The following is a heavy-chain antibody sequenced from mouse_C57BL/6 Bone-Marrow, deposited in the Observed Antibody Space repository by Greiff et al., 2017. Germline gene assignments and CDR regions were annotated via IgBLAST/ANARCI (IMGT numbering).Heavy chain of an antibody. D-gene: IGHD1-1*01. J-gene: IGHJ1*03. V-gene: IGHV5-15*01. Sequence: EVKLQESGGGLVQPGGSLKLSCAASGFTFSAYGMAWVRQAPRKGPEWVAFISNLAYSIYYADTVTGRFTISRENAKNTLYLEMSSLRSEDTAMYYCARRGYYYGSSAAWYFDVWGTGTTVTVSS. CDR3: ARRGYYYGSSAAWYFDV. CDR2: ISNLAYSI. CDR1: GFTFSAYG.